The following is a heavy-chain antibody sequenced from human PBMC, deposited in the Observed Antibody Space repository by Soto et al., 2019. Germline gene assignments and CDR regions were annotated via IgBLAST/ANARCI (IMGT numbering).Heavy chain of an antibody. CDR3: ARQDRVVAEGRWFDP. D-gene: IGHD2-15*01. CDR1: GGSVGSGYYY. V-gene: IGHV4-61*01. Sequence: KPSETLSLTCTVSGGSVGSGYYYWSWIRQPPGKGLEWIGHIYYSGGTNYNPSLKSRVIISADTSKNQFSLNLSSVTAADTAVYYCARQDRVVAEGRWFDPWGQGTLVTVSS. J-gene: IGHJ5*02. CDR2: IYYSGGT.